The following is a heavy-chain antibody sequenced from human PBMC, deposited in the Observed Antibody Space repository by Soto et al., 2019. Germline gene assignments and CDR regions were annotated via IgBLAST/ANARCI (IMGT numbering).Heavy chain of an antibody. Sequence: EVQLVESGGGVVQPVGALRLACAASGFTFSGSWMHWVRQAPGKGLVWVSRINGDGSGTSYADFVKGRLTISRTDATNKLFLQMNGLRAEDTAVYYCARGIFGSGTANDYWGQGTLVTVSS. D-gene: IGHD3-10*01. CDR1: GFTFSGSW. CDR3: ARGIFGSGTANDY. CDR2: INGDGSGT. V-gene: IGHV3-74*01. J-gene: IGHJ4*02.